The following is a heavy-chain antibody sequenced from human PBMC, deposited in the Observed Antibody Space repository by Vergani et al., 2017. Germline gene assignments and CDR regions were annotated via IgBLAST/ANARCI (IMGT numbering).Heavy chain of an antibody. Sequence: QVQLQESGPGLVKPSQTLSLTCTVSGGSISSGSYYWSWIRQPAGKGLEWIGRIYTSGSTNYNPSLKSRVTMSVDTSKNQFSLKLSSGTAADTAVYYCARDGQVKGCDYWGQGTLVTVSS. D-gene: IGHD3/OR15-3a*01. CDR3: ARDGQVKGCDY. V-gene: IGHV4-61*02. J-gene: IGHJ4*02. CDR1: GGSISSGSYY. CDR2: IYTSGST.